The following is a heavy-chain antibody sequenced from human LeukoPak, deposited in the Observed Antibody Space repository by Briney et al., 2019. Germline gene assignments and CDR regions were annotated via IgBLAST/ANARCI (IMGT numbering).Heavy chain of an antibody. CDR2: ISAYNGNT. D-gene: IGHD3-10*01. CDR3: ARDLDGSGSYYTDY. J-gene: IGHJ4*02. Sequence: ASVKVSCKTSAYSFSNYGFNWLRQAPGQGLEWMGWISAYNGNTKHAQKLQGRFTMSTDTSTSTAYMELRSLTSDDTAVYYCARDLDGSGSYYTDYWGQGTLVTVSS. CDR1: AYSFSNYG. V-gene: IGHV1-18*01.